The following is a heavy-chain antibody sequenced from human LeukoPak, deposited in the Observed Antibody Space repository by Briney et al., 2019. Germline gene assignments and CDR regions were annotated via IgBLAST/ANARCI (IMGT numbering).Heavy chain of an antibody. Sequence: SETLSLTCTVSGGSISSGSYYWSWIRQPAGKGLEWIGRIYTTGSTNYNPSLKSRVTISVDTSKNQFSLKLSSVTAADTAVYYCARDEVVGPDNWFDPWGQGTLVTVSS. CDR3: ARDEVVGPDNWFDP. CDR1: GGSISSGSYY. V-gene: IGHV4-61*02. CDR2: IYTTGST. J-gene: IGHJ5*02. D-gene: IGHD1-26*01.